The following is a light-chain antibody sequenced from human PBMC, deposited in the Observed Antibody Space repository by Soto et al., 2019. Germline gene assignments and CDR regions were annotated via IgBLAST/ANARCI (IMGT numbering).Light chain of an antibody. CDR1: QSVIRNF. CDR3: HEYVSS. J-gene: IGKJ3*01. CDR2: GAS. V-gene: IGKV3-20*01. Sequence: EVVLTQSPDTLSLSPGESATLSCRASQSVIRNFLAWYQQRPDQAPRLLIYGASIRATGIPDRFSGRGAGTDFTLTIMRLQPEDVAIYYCHEYVSSFGPGTKVDVK.